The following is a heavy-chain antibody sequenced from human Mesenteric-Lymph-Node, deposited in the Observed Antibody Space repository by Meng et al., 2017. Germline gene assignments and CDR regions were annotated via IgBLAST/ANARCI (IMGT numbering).Heavy chain of an antibody. D-gene: IGHD6-13*01. CDR2: INPSGGST. CDR3: AREGSLTVAAAGHPDLYPKVDDAFDI. J-gene: IGHJ3*02. V-gene: IGHV1-46*01. Sequence: ASVKVSCKASGYTFTSYYMHWVRQAPGQGLEWMGIINPSGGSTSYAQKFQGRVTMTRDTSTSTVYMELSSLRSEDTAVYYCAREGSLTVAAAGHPDLYPKVDDAFDIWGQGTMVTVSS. CDR1: GYTFTSYY.